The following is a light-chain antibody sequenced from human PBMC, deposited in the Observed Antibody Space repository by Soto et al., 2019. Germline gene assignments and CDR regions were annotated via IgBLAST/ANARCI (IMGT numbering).Light chain of an antibody. V-gene: IGLV2-14*01. J-gene: IGLJ1*01. CDR1: SSDVGGYNY. CDR2: VVS. Sequence: QSALTQPASVSGSPGQSIAISCTGTSSDVGGYNYVSWYQQHPGKAPKLMIYVVSNRPSGVSNRFSGSKSGNTASLTVSGLQPEDEADYYCSSYTRSTTLVFGTGTKLTVL. CDR3: SSYTRSTTLV.